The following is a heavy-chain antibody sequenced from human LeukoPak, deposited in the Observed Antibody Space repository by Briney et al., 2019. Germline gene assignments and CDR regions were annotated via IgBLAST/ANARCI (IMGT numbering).Heavy chain of an antibody. CDR1: GFTFSSYV. J-gene: IGHJ4*02. D-gene: IGHD2-21*01. Sequence: HPGGSLRLSCAASGFTFSSYVMHWVRQAPGKGLEWVAVISYDGSNKYYADSVKGRFTISRDSSKNTLYLQMNRLRAEDAAVYYCAKAPVTTCSGAYCYPFDYWGQGTLVTVSS. CDR3: AKAPVTTCSGAYCYPFDY. V-gene: IGHV3-30*04. CDR2: ISYDGSNK.